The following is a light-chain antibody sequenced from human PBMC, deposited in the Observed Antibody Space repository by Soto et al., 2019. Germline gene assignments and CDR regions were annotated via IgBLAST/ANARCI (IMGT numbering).Light chain of an antibody. CDR3: SSYTNSDTWV. Sequence: QSALTQPASVSGSPGQSITISCTGSSSDIGGYNYVSWYQQYPGKAPKLMIYEVSNRPSGISNRFSASKSGNTASLTISGLQAEYESDYYCSSYTNSDTWVFGGGTKVTVL. CDR1: SSDIGGYNY. CDR2: EVS. J-gene: IGLJ3*02. V-gene: IGLV2-14*01.